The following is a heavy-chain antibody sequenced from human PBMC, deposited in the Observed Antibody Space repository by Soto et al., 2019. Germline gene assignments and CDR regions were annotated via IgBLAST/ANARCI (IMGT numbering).Heavy chain of an antibody. J-gene: IGHJ2*01. CDR3: AREYCSSTSCYLGRYFDL. Sequence: GPSVTVSCKASGGTFSSYAISWVRQDPGPGLEWMGGIIPIFGTANYAQKFQGRVTVPADESTSTAYMELSSLRSEDTAVYYCAREYCSSTSCYLGRYFDLWGRGTLVTVSS. CDR2: IIPIFGTA. CDR1: GGTFSSYA. V-gene: IGHV1-69*13. D-gene: IGHD2-2*01.